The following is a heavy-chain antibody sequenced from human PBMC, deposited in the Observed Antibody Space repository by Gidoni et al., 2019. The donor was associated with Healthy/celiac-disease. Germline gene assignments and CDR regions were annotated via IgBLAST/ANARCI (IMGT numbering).Heavy chain of an antibody. V-gene: IGHV4-34*01. CDR3: ARGPVRAVAGTRGGFDY. D-gene: IGHD6-19*01. CDR2: INHSGST. Sequence: QVQLQQWGAGLLKPSETLSLTCAVYGGSFSGYYWSWIRQPPGKGLEWIGEINHSGSTNYTPSLKSRVTISVDTSKNQFSLKLSSVTAADTAVYYCARGPVRAVAGTRGGFDYWGQGTLVTVSS. J-gene: IGHJ4*02. CDR1: GGSFSGYY.